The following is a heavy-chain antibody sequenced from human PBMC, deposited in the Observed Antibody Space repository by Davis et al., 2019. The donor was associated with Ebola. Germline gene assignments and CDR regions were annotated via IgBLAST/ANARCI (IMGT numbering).Heavy chain of an antibody. Sequence: MPSETLSLTCTVSGASISSSSYYWGWIRQPPGKGLEWTGIIYYSGSTNYNPSLKSRVTISVDTSKNQFSLKLSSVTAADTAVYYCARGGFSHYDYIWGSYRSYYFDYWGQGTLVTVSS. CDR1: GASISSSSYY. CDR3: ARGGFSHYDYIWGSYRSYYFDY. J-gene: IGHJ4*02. V-gene: IGHV4-39*07. CDR2: IYYSGST. D-gene: IGHD3-16*02.